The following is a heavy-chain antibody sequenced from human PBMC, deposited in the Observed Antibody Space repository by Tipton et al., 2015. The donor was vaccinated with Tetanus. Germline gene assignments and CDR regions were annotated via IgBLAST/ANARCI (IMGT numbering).Heavy chain of an antibody. CDR3: ARSGGRRYAFDI. D-gene: IGHD3-16*01. V-gene: IGHV4-59*01. J-gene: IGHJ3*02. CDR2: VFYSGST. CDR1: GGSISSYY. Sequence: TLSLTCTVSGGSISSYYWSWVRQPPGKGLEWLGYVFYSGSTVLNPSLKSRVTISVDTSNNLFSLKLTSVTTADTAVYYCARSGGRRYAFDIWGQGTMVTVSS.